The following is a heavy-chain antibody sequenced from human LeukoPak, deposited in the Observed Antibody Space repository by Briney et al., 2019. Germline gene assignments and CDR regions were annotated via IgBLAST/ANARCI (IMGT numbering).Heavy chain of an antibody. CDR1: GYTFTSYG. Sequence: ASVKVSCKASGYTFTSYGISWVRQAPGQGLEWMGWISVYNGNTNYAQKLQGRVTMTTDTSTTTAYMELRSLRSDDTAVYYCARLPTPGRTYYDFWSGYVDDAFDIWGQGTMVTVSS. J-gene: IGHJ3*02. V-gene: IGHV1-18*01. CDR3: ARLPTPGRTYYDFWSGYVDDAFDI. D-gene: IGHD3-3*01. CDR2: ISVYNGNT.